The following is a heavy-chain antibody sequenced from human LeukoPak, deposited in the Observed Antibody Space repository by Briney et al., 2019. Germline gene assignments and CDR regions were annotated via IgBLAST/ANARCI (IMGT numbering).Heavy chain of an antibody. CDR1: GFTVSSYA. J-gene: IGHJ4*02. Sequence: PGGSLRLSCAASGFTVSSYAMSWVRQAPGKGLEWVSGIRGSGGSTYYAESVKGRSTISRDNSNNTLYLQMTSLRAEDTAVYYCAKASISWYGLDYWGQGTLVTVSS. CDR3: AKASISWYGLDY. V-gene: IGHV3-23*01. CDR2: IRGSGGST. D-gene: IGHD6-13*01.